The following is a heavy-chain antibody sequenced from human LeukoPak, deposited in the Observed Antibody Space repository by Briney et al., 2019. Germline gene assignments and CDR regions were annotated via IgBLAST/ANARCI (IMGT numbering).Heavy chain of an antibody. J-gene: IGHJ6*03. CDR1: GGSISSYY. D-gene: IGHD2-21*01. CDR2: IYYSGST. Sequence: SETLSLTCTVSGGSISSYYWSWIRQPPGKGLEWIGYIYYSGSTNYNPSLKSRVTISVDTSKNQFSLKLSSVTAADTAVYYCARGDCSGSICYSPMDVWGTGTTVTVSS. CDR3: ARGDCSGSICYSPMDV. V-gene: IGHV4-59*01.